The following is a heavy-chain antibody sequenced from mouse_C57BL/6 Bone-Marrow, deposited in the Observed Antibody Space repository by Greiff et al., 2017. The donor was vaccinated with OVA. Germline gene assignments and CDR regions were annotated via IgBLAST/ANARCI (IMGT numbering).Heavy chain of an antibody. J-gene: IGHJ2*01. CDR3: VDPRDY. CDR2: IYPRSGTP. Sequence: VKLMESGAELARPGASVKLSCKASGYTFTSYGISWVKQSTGQGLEWIGEIYPRSGTPYYNEKFKGKATLTADKSSSTAYMEIRSLTSEDSAVYFCVDPRDYWGQGTTLTVSS. V-gene: IGHV1-81*01. CDR1: GYTFTSYG.